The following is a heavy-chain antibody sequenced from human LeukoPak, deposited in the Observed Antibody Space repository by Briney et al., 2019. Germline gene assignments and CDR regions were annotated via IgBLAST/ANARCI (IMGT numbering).Heavy chain of an antibody. Sequence: GRSLRLSCAASGFTFSSYGMHWVRQAPGKGLEWVSAISGSGGSTYYADSVKGRFTISRDNSKNTLYLQMNSLRAEDTAVYYCAKDRNYDFTVDAFDIWGQGTMVTVSS. CDR2: ISGSGGST. CDR1: GFTFSSYG. D-gene: IGHD3-3*01. V-gene: IGHV3-23*01. CDR3: AKDRNYDFTVDAFDI. J-gene: IGHJ3*02.